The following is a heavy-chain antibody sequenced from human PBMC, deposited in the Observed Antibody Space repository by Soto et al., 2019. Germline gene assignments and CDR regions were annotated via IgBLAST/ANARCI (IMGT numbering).Heavy chain of an antibody. D-gene: IGHD5-18*01. J-gene: IGHJ3*02. CDR1: GYSFTSYW. Sequence: GESLKISCKGSGYSFTSYWISWVRQMPGKGLEWMGRIDPSDSYTNYSPSFQGHVTISADKSISTAYLQWSSLKASDTAMYYCAGPVDTAMVNAFDIWGQGTMVTVSS. CDR3: AGPVDTAMVNAFDI. V-gene: IGHV5-10-1*01. CDR2: IDPSDSYT.